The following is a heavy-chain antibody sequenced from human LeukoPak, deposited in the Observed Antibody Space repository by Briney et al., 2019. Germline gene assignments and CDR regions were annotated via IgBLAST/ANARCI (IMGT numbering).Heavy chain of an antibody. CDR1: GFTFSSYA. D-gene: IGHD6-19*01. V-gene: IGHV3-30-3*01. J-gene: IGHJ5*02. Sequence: GGSLRLSCAASGFTFSSYAMHWVRQAPGKGLEWVAVISNDGSNKYYADSVKGRFTISRDNSKNTLYLQMNSLRAEDTAVYYCARDLIRWLRTNWFDPWGQGTLVTVSS. CDR2: ISNDGSNK. CDR3: ARDLIRWLRTNWFDP.